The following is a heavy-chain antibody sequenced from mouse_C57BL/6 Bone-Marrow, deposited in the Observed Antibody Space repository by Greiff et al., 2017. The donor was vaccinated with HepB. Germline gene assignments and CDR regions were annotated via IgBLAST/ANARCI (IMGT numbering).Heavy chain of an antibody. D-gene: IGHD2-4*01. CDR1: GFNIKNTY. J-gene: IGHJ2*01. V-gene: IGHV14-3*01. CDR3: ARWSKDYDRYFDY. Sequence: EVQLQQSVAELVRPGASVKLSCTASGFNIKNTYMHLVKQRPEQGLEWIGRIDPANGNTKYAPKFQGKATITADTSSNTAYLQLSSLTSEDTAIYYCARWSKDYDRYFDYWGQGTTLTVSS. CDR2: IDPANGNT.